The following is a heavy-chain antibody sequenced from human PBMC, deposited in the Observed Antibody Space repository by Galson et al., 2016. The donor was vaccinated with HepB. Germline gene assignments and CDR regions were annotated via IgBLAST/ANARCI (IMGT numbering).Heavy chain of an antibody. V-gene: IGHV3-33*01. CDR1: GFTFSSYG. Sequence: SLRLSCAASGFTFSSYGMHWVRQAPGKGLEWVAVIWYDGSNENYADSVKGRFTISRDNSKNTLYLQMNSLRAEDTAVYYCASLGSLGSFSRGLYWGQGTLVTVSS. CDR2: IWYDGSNE. D-gene: IGHD3-10*01. CDR3: ASLGSLGSFSRGLY. J-gene: IGHJ4*02.